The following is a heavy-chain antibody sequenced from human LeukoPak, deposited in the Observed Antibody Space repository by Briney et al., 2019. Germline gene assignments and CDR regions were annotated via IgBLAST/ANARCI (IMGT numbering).Heavy chain of an antibody. CDR2: IYSGGST. CDR3: ARDSTGYWYFDL. CDR1: RFTVSSNY. J-gene: IGHJ2*01. Sequence: GGSLRLSCAASRFTVSSNYMSWVRQAPGKGLEWVSVIYSGGSTYYADSVKGRFTISRDNSKNTLYLQMNSLRAEDTAVYYCARDSTGYWYFDLWGRGTLVSVSS. V-gene: IGHV3-53*01. D-gene: IGHD3-3*02.